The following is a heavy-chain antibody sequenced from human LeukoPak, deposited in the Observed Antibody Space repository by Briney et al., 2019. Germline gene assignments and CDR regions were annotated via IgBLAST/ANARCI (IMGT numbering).Heavy chain of an antibody. Sequence: GGSLRLSCAASGFTFSSYAMSWVRQAPGKGLEWVSAFSGSGGSTYYADSVKGRFTISRDNSKNTLYLQMNSLRAEDTAVYYCAKDRDDILTGYYPDAFDIWGQGTMVTVSS. CDR2: FSGSGGST. CDR1: GFTFSSYA. J-gene: IGHJ3*02. D-gene: IGHD3-9*01. CDR3: AKDRDDILTGYYPDAFDI. V-gene: IGHV3-23*01.